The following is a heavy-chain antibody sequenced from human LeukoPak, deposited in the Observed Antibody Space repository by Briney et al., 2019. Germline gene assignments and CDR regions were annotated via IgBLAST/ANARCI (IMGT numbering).Heavy chain of an antibody. CDR3: ARRHYYDSGGFSTYFDY. V-gene: IGHV4-4*07. D-gene: IGHD3-22*01. Sequence: PSETLSLTCTVSAGSVSSHFWSWIRQPAGKGLEWIGRIYTSGSTNYNPSLKSRVTMSVDTSKNQFSLKLSSVTAADTAVYYCARRHYYDSGGFSTYFDYWGQGTLVTASS. J-gene: IGHJ4*02. CDR1: AGSVSSHF. CDR2: IYTSGST.